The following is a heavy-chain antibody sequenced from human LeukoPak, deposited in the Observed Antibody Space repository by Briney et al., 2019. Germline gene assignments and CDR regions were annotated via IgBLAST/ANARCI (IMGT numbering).Heavy chain of an antibody. J-gene: IGHJ5*02. D-gene: IGHD3-10*01. V-gene: IGHV1-69*04. CDR1: GVTFSSYA. Sequence: ASVKVSCKASGVTFSSYAISWVRQAPGQGLEWMGRIIPILGIANYAQKFQGRVTITADKSTSTAYMELSSLRSEDTAVYYCARARSLPVRGVLNNWFDPWGQGTLVTVSS. CDR3: ARARSLPVRGVLNNWFDP. CDR2: IIPILGIA.